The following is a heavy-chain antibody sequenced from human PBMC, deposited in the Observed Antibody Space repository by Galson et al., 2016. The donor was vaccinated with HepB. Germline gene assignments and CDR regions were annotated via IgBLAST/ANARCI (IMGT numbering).Heavy chain of an antibody. Sequence: SLRLSCAASGFTFKNFGMTWVRQAPGKGLEWVSTICGSCGDIDYADSVQGRFTISRANSKNTLSLQMNSLRAEDTATYYCAIDPSHWIENPFALWGQGTLVTVSS. J-gene: IGHJ4*02. D-gene: IGHD2-2*03. CDR3: AIDPSHWIENPFAL. CDR2: ICGSCGDI. V-gene: IGHV3-23*01. CDR1: GFTFKNFG.